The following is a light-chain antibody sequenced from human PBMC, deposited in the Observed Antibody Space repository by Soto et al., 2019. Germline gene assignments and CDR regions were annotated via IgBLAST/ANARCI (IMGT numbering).Light chain of an antibody. CDR1: QSVSSY. CDR3: QQRGNWPPT. V-gene: IGKV3-11*01. CDR2: DAS. Sequence: EVVLTQSPATLSLSPEERATLSCRASQSVSSYLAWYQQKPGQTPRLLIYDASNRATGIPARFSGSGSGTDFTLTISSLEPEDFAFYFCQQRGNWPPTFGPGTKVDI. J-gene: IGKJ3*01.